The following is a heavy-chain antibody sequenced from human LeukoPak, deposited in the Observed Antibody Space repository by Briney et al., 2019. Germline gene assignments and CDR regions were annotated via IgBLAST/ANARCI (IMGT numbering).Heavy chain of an antibody. CDR3: ARAREEYYYGSGSYGFDP. CDR2: IYTSGST. V-gene: IGHV4-4*07. J-gene: IGHJ5*02. D-gene: IGHD3-10*01. Sequence: PSETLSLTCTVSGVSISSYYWSWLRQPAGKGLECVGRIYTSGSTNYNPSLKSRVTMSVDTSKNQFSLKLSSVTAADTAVYYCARAREEYYYGSGSYGFDPWGQGTLVTVSS. CDR1: GVSISSYY.